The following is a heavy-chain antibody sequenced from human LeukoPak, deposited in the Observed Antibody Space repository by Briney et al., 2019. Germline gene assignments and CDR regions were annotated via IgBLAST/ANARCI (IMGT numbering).Heavy chain of an antibody. J-gene: IGHJ5*02. CDR2: INPDSGAT. V-gene: IGHV1-2*02. CDR3: AREGSSAINTNWFDP. Sequence: GASVKVSCKASGYTFTGFYMNWGRQAPGQGLEWTGWINPDSGATDYAQKFQGRVTMTRDTSITTAYMELSRLTSDDTAVYYCAREGSSAINTNWFDPWGQGTLVAVSS. D-gene: IGHD2-21*01. CDR1: GYTFTGFY.